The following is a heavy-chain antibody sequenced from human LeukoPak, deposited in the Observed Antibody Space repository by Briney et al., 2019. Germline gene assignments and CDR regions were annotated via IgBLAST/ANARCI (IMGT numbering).Heavy chain of an antibody. CDR3: ARDRLNYYYYYMDV. CDR1: GFTVSSNY. J-gene: IGHJ6*03. V-gene: IGHV3-66*03. CDR2: IYSRGST. Sequence: PGGSLRLSCAASGFTVSSNYMSWVRQAPGKGLEWVSVIYSRGSTYYADSVKGRFTISRDNSKNTLYLQMNSLRAEDTAVYYCARDRLNYYYYYMDVWGKGTTVTVSS.